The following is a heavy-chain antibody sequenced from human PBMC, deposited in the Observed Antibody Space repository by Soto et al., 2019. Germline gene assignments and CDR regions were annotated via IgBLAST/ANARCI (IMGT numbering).Heavy chain of an antibody. CDR1: GGSFSGYY. CDR2: INHSGST. Sequence: QVQLQQWGAGLLKPSETLSLTCAVYGGSFSGYYWSWIRQPPGKGLEWIGEINHSGSTNYNPSLKSRVTISVDTSKNQFSLKLGSVTAADTAVYYCARDNIPAANGWFDPWGQGTLVTVSS. D-gene: IGHD2-2*01. V-gene: IGHV4-34*01. J-gene: IGHJ5*02. CDR3: ARDNIPAANGWFDP.